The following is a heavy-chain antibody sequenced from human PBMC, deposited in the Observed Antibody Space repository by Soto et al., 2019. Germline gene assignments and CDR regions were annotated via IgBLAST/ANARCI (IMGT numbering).Heavy chain of an antibody. Sequence: PGESLKISCKGSGYSFTSYWIGWVRQMPGKGLEWMGIIYPGDPHTRYSASFQGQVTNSAYNSISTPYLQWSSLKASDSGMYYCARLPEYSYFDYWGQGTLVTVSS. J-gene: IGHJ4*02. CDR3: ARLPEYSYFDY. V-gene: IGHV5-51*01. CDR2: IYPGDPHT. D-gene: IGHD5-18*01. CDR1: GYSFTSYW.